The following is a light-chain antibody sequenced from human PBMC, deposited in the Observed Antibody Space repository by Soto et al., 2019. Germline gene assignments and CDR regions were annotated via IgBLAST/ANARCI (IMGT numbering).Light chain of an antibody. CDR2: WAS. J-gene: IGKJ2*01. V-gene: IGKV4-1*01. Sequence: DIVMTQSPDSLAVSLGERATINCKSSQSVLYSSNNKNYLAWYQQKPGQPPKLLIYWASTRESGVPDRFSGRGSETDFTLTISSLQAEDVAVYDCQQYYSPSYTCGQGTKLEIK. CDR1: QSVLYSSNNKNY. CDR3: QQYYSPSYT.